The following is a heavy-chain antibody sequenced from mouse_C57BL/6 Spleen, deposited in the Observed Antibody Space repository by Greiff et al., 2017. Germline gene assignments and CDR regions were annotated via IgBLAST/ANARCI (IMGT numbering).Heavy chain of an antibody. V-gene: IGHV3-6*01. CDR2: ISYDGSN. CDR1: GYPITSGYY. D-gene: IGHD1-1*01. Sequence: EVQLQESGPGLVKPSQSLSLTCSVTGYPITSGYYWNWIRQFPGNKLEWMGYISYDGSNNFNPSLKNRISITRDTSKNQFFLKLNSVTTEDTATYYCARETTTVPWFAYWGQGTLVTVSA. CDR3: ARETTTVPWFAY. J-gene: IGHJ3*01.